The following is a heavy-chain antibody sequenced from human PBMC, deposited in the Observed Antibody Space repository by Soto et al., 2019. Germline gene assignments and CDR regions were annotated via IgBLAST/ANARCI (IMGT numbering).Heavy chain of an antibody. CDR1: GFTFSNYG. V-gene: IGHV3-30-3*01. CDR3: ARGGYGDSHAEYFQH. CDR2: ISYDGSSK. J-gene: IGHJ1*01. D-gene: IGHD4-17*01. Sequence: QVQLVESGGGVVQPGRSLRLSCAASGFTFSNYGMHWVRQAPGKGLEWGALISYDGSSKDYADSVKGRFTISRDNSKSTIYLEMISLRVEDTAVYYCARGGYGDSHAEYFQHWGQGTLVTVSS.